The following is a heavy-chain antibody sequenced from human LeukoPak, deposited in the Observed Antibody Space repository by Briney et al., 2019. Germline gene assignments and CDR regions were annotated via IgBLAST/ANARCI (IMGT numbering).Heavy chain of an antibody. J-gene: IGHJ4*02. CDR3: AKDLGSSGWYIDY. V-gene: IGHV3-23*01. CDR1: GFPFSSYA. CDR2: ISGSGGST. Sequence: GSLRLFFAASGFPFSSYAMSWVRQAPGKGLELVSAISGSGGSTYYADSVKGRFTISRDNSKNTLYLQMNSLRAEDTAVYYCAKDLGSSGWYIDYWGQGTLVTVSS. D-gene: IGHD6-19*01.